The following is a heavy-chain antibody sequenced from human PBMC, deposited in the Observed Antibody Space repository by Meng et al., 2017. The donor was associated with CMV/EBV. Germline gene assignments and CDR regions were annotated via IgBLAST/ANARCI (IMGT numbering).Heavy chain of an antibody. Sequence: GGSLRLSCAASGFTFSSYSMNWVRQAPGKGLEWVSYISSSSSTIYYADSVKGRFTISRDNAKNSLYLQMNSLRAEDTAAYYCARVSLRVVPAASYYYYYGMDVWGQGTTVTVSS. D-gene: IGHD2-2*01. CDR2: ISSSSSTI. CDR3: ARVSLRVVPAASYYYYYGMDV. J-gene: IGHJ6*02. V-gene: IGHV3-48*04. CDR1: GFTFSSYS.